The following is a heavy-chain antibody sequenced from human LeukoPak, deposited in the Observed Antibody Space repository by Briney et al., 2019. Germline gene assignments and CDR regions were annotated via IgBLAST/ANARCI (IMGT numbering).Heavy chain of an antibody. D-gene: IGHD3-3*01. CDR3: ARYGVVLDY. V-gene: IGHV4-59*01. CDR1: GGPISNYY. J-gene: IGHJ4*02. CDR2: IYYSGST. Sequence: PSEPLSLTCTVSGGPISNYYWIWIRQPPGKGLEWIGYIYYSGSTNYNPSLKSRVTISVDTSKNQFSLTLSSVTAADTAVYYCARYGVVLDYWGQGTLVTVSS.